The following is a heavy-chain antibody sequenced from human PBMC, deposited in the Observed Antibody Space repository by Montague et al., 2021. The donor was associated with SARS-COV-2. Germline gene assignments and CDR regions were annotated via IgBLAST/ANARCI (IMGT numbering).Heavy chain of an antibody. V-gene: IGHV4-34*01. D-gene: IGHD3-10*01. Sequence: SETLSLTCAVYGGSLSGYYWSWIRQPPEKGLEWIGEINHSANTKYNPSLKSPVPISTDTSKNQFSLKMTSVTAADTATYYCASGIYPSGSYYNRYYYGLNIWGPGTTVIVSS. CDR3: ASGIYPSGSYYNRYYYGLNI. CDR1: GGSLSGYY. CDR2: INHSANT. J-gene: IGHJ6*02.